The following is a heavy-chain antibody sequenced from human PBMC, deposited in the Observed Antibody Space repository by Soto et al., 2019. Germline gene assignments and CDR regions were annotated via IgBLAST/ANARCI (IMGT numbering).Heavy chain of an antibody. V-gene: IGHV4-31*03. Sequence: SETLSLTCTVSGGSITTGGYYWSWIRQLPGKGLEWNGHRYYSESTYYNPSLKSRVSISLDTSKNQFSLKLSFVTAADTAMYYCARTKCSGGSCYSWSLDYWGQGTPVTVSS. CDR3: ARTKCSGGSCYSWSLDY. D-gene: IGHD2-15*01. J-gene: IGHJ4*02. CDR1: GGSITTGGYY. CDR2: RYYSEST.